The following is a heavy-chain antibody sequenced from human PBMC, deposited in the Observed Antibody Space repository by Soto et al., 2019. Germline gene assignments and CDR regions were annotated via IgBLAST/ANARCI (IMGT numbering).Heavy chain of an antibody. V-gene: IGHV4-34*01. CDR3: ARGLITGSHYSGGWYYFDS. CDR2: INHSGSA. Sequence: PSETLSLTCAVYGESFIGYIWTLIRPPPGKGLQWIGQINHSGSASYNPSLKSRVTISVHTSNSQFSLELSSVTAADTAVYYCARGLITGSHYSGGWYYFDSWGQGTQVTVSS. D-gene: IGHD6-19*01. CDR1: GESFIGYI. J-gene: IGHJ4*02.